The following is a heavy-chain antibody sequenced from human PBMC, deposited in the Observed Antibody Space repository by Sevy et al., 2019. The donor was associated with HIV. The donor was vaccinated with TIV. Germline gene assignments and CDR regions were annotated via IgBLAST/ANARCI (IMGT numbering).Heavy chain of an antibody. CDR2: TYYTSRWSN. Sequence: SQTLSLTCGISGDSVSSNGAAWNWIRQSPSRGLEWLGRTYYTSRWSNDYAASMKSRITINPDTSKNQFSLQLNSVTPEDTAIYYCARDYIGGSRGGQGFDPWGQGTLVTVSS. J-gene: IGHJ5*02. D-gene: IGHD1-26*01. CDR3: ARDYIGGSRGGQGFDP. V-gene: IGHV6-1*01. CDR1: GDSVSSNGAA.